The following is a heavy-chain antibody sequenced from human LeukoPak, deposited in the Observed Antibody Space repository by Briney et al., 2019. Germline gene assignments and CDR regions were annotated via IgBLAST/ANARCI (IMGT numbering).Heavy chain of an antibody. J-gene: IGHJ4*02. CDR1: GFTFSSYA. CDR3: AKDRLGSDSSGYYYWDY. D-gene: IGHD3-22*01. CDR2: ISGSGGST. Sequence: GGSLRLSCAASGFTFSSYAMSWVRQAPGKGLEWVSAISGSGGSTYYADSVKGRFTISRDNSKNTLYLQMNSLRAEDTAVYYCAKDRLGSDSSGYYYWDYWGQETLVTVSS. V-gene: IGHV3-23*01.